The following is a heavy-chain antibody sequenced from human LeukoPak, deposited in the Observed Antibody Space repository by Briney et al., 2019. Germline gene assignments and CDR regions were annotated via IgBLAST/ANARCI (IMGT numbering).Heavy chain of an antibody. CDR1: GYTFTSYY. CDR3: ARGHKVRPLWFGEYYYYMDV. V-gene: IGHV1-46*01. Sequence: ASVKVSCKASGYTFTSYYMHWVRQAPGQGLEWMGIINPSGGSTSYAQKFQGRVTMTRNTSISTAYMELSSLRSEDTAVYYCARGHKVRPLWFGEYYYYMDVWGKGTTVTISS. CDR2: INPSGGST. D-gene: IGHD3-10*01. J-gene: IGHJ6*03.